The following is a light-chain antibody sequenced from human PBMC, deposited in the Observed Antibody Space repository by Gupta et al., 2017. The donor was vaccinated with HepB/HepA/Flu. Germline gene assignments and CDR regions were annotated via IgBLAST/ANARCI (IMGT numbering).Light chain of an antibody. Sequence: HSVLTQPPSVSGAAGQTVTISCTGSSSNIGAGYDVHWYQQLPGTAPKLLIYGNSNRPSGVPDRFSGSKSGTSASLAITGLQAEDEADYYCQSYDSSLSGVVFGGGTKLTVL. CDR2: GNS. CDR1: SSNIGAGYD. CDR3: QSYDSSLSGVV. J-gene: IGLJ2*01. V-gene: IGLV1-40*01.